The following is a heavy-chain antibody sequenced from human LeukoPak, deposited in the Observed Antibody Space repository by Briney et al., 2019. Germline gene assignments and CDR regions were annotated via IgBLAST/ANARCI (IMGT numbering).Heavy chain of an antibody. CDR3: AKDSPVCTY. J-gene: IGHJ4*02. CDR1: GFTISRYG. V-gene: IGHV3-23*01. CDR2: ISGSADST. Sequence: PGGSLRLSCRASGFTISRYGMSWVRQAPGKGLEWVSAISGSADSTYYADSVKGRFTISRDSSKNTLYLQMDSLRAEDTAIYYCAKDSPVCTYWGQGTLVTVSS. D-gene: IGHD2-8*01.